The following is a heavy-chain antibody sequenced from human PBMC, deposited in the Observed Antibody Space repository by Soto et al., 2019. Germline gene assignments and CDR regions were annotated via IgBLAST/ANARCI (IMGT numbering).Heavy chain of an antibody. V-gene: IGHV4-4*02. CDR3: AKAGFYTPGFDS. D-gene: IGHD2-15*01. CDR1: GGFFRSADW. CDR2: INRGGGT. Sequence: QMQLQESGPGLVEPSGTLSLTCTISGGFFRSADWWSWVRQSPEKGLEWIGEINRGGGTIYNPSLNSRVTISADKSGNQFTLHMTSVTAADTAVYYCAKAGFYTPGFDSWGQGNLVTVSS. J-gene: IGHJ4*02.